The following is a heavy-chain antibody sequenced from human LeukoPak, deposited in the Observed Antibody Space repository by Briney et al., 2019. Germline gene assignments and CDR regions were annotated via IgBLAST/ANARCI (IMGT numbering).Heavy chain of an antibody. V-gene: IGHV4-59*01. CDR2: IYYSGST. D-gene: IGHD5-24*01. CDR3: ARGQEVHELSP. Sequence: PSETLSLTCTVSGGSISSYYWSWIRQPPGKGLEWIGYIYYSGSTNYNPSLKSRVTISVDTSKNQFSLKLSSVTAADTAVYYCARGQEVHELSPWGQGTLVTVSS. CDR1: GGSISSYY. J-gene: IGHJ5*02.